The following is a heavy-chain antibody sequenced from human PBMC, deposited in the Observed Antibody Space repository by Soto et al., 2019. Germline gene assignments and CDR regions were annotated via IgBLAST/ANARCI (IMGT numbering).Heavy chain of an antibody. CDR3: ARSAYYYYGMDV. CDR2: INPNSGGT. V-gene: IGHV1-2*02. J-gene: IGHJ6*02. Sequence: ASLKVSCKASGYTFTGYYMHWVRQAPGQGLEWMGWINPNSGGTNYAQKFQGRVTMTRDTSISTAYMELSRLRSDDTAVYYCARSAYYYYGMDVWGQGTTVTVSS. CDR1: GYTFTGYY.